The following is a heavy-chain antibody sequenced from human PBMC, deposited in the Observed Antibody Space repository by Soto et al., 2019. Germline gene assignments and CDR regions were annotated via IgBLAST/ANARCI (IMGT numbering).Heavy chain of an antibody. CDR1: GFTVSSYY. Sequence: EVQLVESGGGLVQPGGSMRLSCAASGFTVSSYYMSWVRQAPGEGLEWVSVIYSAGSADVADSVKGRFTISRDNSKDTLYLQMTNARTADTAVYYGASEPSSSYHYFDYWGEGNLVNVAT. J-gene: IGHJ4*02. CDR3: ASEPSSSYHYFDY. D-gene: IGHD6-13*01. CDR2: IYSAGSA. V-gene: IGHV3-66*01.